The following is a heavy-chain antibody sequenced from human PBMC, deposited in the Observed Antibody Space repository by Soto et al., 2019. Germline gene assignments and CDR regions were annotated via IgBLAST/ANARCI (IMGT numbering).Heavy chain of an antibody. CDR3: ARLHSHGTYGMDV. V-gene: IGHV1-69*13. D-gene: IGHD5-18*01. Sequence: SVKVSCKASGGSFTYTLSWVRRSPGQGLEWMGGIIPIFGTANYAQKFQGRVTITADESTKTAYMELSTLRSEDTAVYYCARLHSHGTYGMDVWGQGTTVTVSS. J-gene: IGHJ6*02. CDR1: GGSFTYT. CDR2: IIPIFGTA.